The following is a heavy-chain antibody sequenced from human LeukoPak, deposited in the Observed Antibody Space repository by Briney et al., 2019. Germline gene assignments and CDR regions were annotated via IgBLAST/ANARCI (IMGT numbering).Heavy chain of an antibody. CDR2: IYYSGST. Sequence: GSLRLSCAASGFTFSNYALSWIRQPPGKGLEWIGSIYYSGSTYYNPSLKSRVTISVDTSKNQFSLKLNSVTATDTAVYYCARDIGYYDSSGYYGQMLDYWGQGTLVTVSS. CDR3: ARDIGYYDSSGYYGQMLDY. D-gene: IGHD3-22*01. CDR1: GFTFSNYA. V-gene: IGHV4-39*02. J-gene: IGHJ4*02.